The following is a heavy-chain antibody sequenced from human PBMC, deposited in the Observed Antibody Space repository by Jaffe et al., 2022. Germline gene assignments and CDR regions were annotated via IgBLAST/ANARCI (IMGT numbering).Heavy chain of an antibody. CDR1: GFTFDDYA. J-gene: IGHJ4*02. V-gene: IGHV3-9*01. CDR2: ISWNSGSI. CDR3: AKDPHSSGWTPFDY. Sequence: EVQLVESGGGLVQPGRSLRLSCAASGFTFDDYAMHWVRQAPGKGLEWVSGISWNSGSIGYADSVKGRFTISRDNAKNSLYLQMNSLRAEDTALYYCAKDPHSSGWTPFDYWGQGTLVTVSS. D-gene: IGHD6-19*01.